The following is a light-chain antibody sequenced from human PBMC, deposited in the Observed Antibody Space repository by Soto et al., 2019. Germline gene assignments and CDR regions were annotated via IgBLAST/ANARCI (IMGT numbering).Light chain of an antibody. CDR3: ATWDDSLSGVV. CDR2: TNN. V-gene: IGLV1-47*02. J-gene: IGLJ2*01. CDR1: SSNIGSSS. Sequence: QSVLTQPPSASGTPGQRVTISCSGSSSNIGSSSVYWYQKLPGTAPKLLIYTNNQRPSGVPDRFSGSKSGTSASLAISGLRPEDEADYYCATWDDSLSGVVFGGGTKVTVL.